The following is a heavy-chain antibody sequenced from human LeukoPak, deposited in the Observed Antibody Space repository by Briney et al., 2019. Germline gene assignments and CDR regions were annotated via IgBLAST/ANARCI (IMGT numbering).Heavy chain of an antibody. Sequence: GGSLRLSCAASGFTFSSYGMHWVRQAPGKGLEWVAFIRYDGSNKYYADSVKGRFTISRDNSKNTLYLQMNSLRAEDTAVYCCAKDAIAVAAYYYMDVWGKGTTVTVSS. CDR1: GFTFSSYG. CDR3: AKDAIAVAAYYYMDV. V-gene: IGHV3-30*02. CDR2: IRYDGSNK. D-gene: IGHD6-19*01. J-gene: IGHJ6*03.